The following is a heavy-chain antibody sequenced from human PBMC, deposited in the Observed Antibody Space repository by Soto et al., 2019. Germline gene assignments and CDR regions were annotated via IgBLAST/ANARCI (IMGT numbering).Heavy chain of an antibody. CDR1: GYTFTTNY. CDR2: INPSGGNT. D-gene: IGHD3-9*01. V-gene: IGHV1-46*03. CDR3: VIIYGTDNDILTRLWGGHFDY. J-gene: IGHJ4*02. Sequence: VASLHVSCKPSGYTFTTNYVVGVRQAPGHGLEWMGIINPSGGNTIYAQKFKDRVTMTSDTATSTIYIELSSLRSEDTSVFFCVIIYGTDNDILTRLWGGHFDYSGQVTQFTVSS.